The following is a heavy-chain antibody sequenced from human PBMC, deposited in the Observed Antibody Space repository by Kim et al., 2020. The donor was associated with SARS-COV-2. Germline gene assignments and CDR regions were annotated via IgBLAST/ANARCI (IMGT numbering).Heavy chain of an antibody. CDR3: ARKAKGVYYFDY. CDR1: GFTFSNYD. Sequence: GGSLRLSCAASGFTFSNYDMSWVRQAPGKGLEWVSYISGNTITTYYADSVKGRFTISRDKSKNTLYLQMNSLRADDTAVYYCARKAKGVYYFDYWGPGTLGTVSP. CDR2: ISGNTITT. J-gene: IGHJ4*02. V-gene: IGHV3-23*01.